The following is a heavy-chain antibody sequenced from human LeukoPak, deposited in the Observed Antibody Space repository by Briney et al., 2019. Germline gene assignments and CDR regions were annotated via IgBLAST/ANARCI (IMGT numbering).Heavy chain of an antibody. CDR2: IYYSGST. CDR3: ARAGGSADY. CDR1: GGSISSGDYY. J-gene: IGHJ4*02. Sequence: PSQTLSLTCTVSGGSISSGDYYWRWIRQPPGKGLEWIGYIYYSGSTYYNPSLKSRFTLSVDTSKNQFSLKLSSVTAADTAVYYCARAGGSADYWGQGTLVTVSS. D-gene: IGHD2-15*01. V-gene: IGHV4-30-4*01.